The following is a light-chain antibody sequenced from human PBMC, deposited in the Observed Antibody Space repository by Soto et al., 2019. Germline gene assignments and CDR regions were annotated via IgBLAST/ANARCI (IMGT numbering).Light chain of an antibody. V-gene: IGLV9-49*03. CDR3: GADHGSGSNFAYV. J-gene: IGLJ1*01. Sequence: QSVLTQPPSASASLGATVTLTCTLSSGYSNYKVDWYQQRPGKGPRFVMRVGTGGIVGSKGDGIPDRFSVLGSGLNRYLTIKNSQEEDESDYYCGADHGSGSNFAYVFGTGTKLTVL. CDR2: VGTGGIVG. CDR1: SGYSNYK.